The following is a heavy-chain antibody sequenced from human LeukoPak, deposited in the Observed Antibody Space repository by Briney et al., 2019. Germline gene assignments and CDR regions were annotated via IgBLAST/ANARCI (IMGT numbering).Heavy chain of an antibody. CDR1: GGSISSSNW. CDR2: IYHSGST. CDR3: ARAYYDSSGYPLHFDY. D-gene: IGHD3-22*01. J-gene: IGHJ4*02. Sequence: SGTLSLTCAVSGGSISSSNWWSWVRQPPGKGLEWIGEIYHSGSTNYNPSPKSRVTISVDKSKNQFSLKLSSVTAADTAVYYCARAYYDSSGYPLHFDYWGQGTLVTVSS. V-gene: IGHV4-4*02.